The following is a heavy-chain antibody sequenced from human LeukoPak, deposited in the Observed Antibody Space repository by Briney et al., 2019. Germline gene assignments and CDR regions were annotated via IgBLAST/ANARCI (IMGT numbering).Heavy chain of an antibody. CDR3: AKDPGRLRYCSSTSCSGDY. CDR1: GFTFSSYA. Sequence: GGSLRLSCVASGFTFSSYAMSWVRQAPGKGLEWVSAISGSGGSTYYADSVKGRFTISRDNSKNTLYLQMNSLRAEDTAVYYCAKDPGRLRYCSSTSCSGDYWGQGTLVTVSS. CDR2: ISGSGGST. J-gene: IGHJ4*02. V-gene: IGHV3-23*01. D-gene: IGHD2-2*01.